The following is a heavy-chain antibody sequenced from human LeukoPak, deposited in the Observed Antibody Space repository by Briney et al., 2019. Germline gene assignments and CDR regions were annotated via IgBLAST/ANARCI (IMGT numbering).Heavy chain of an antibody. CDR3: ARDLAREDAFDI. D-gene: IGHD2-21*01. J-gene: IGHJ3*02. CDR1: GGSISSYY. V-gene: IGHV4-59*01. Sequence: PSETPSFTCTVSGGSISSYYWSWIRQPPGKGLEWIGYIYYTGSTNYNPSLKSRVTISVDTSKNQFSLKLSSVTAADTAVYYCARDLAREDAFDIWGQGTMVTVSS. CDR2: IYYTGST.